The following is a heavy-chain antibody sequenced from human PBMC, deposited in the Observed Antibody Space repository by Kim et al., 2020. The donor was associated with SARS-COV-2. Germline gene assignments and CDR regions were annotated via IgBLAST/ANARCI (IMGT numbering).Heavy chain of an antibody. D-gene: IGHD3-3*01. CDR3: ARDPKDEEDYDFWSGLQATYYYYGMDV. CDR1: GYTFTSYA. CDR2: INAGNGNT. V-gene: IGHV1-3*01. Sequence: ASVKVSCKASGYTFTSYAMHWVRQAPGQRLEWMGWINAGNGNTKYSQKFQGRVTITRDTSASTAYMELSSLRSEDTAVYYCARDPKDEEDYDFWSGLQATYYYYGMDVWGQGTTVTVSS. J-gene: IGHJ6*02.